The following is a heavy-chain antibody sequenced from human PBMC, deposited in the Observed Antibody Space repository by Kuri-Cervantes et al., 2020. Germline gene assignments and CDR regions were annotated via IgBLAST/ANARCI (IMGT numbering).Heavy chain of an antibody. CDR3: ARGLNDYGDSYYFDY. CDR2: IYTSESA. CDR1: GGSIRSFY. D-gene: IGHD4-17*01. Sequence: SETLSLTCTISGGSIRSFYCSWIRQPAGRGLECIGRIYTSESATYNPSLKCRVTLSVDTSKSQVSLKLSSVTAADTAVYYCARGLNDYGDSYYFDYWGQGTLVTVSS. V-gene: IGHV4-4*07. J-gene: IGHJ4*02.